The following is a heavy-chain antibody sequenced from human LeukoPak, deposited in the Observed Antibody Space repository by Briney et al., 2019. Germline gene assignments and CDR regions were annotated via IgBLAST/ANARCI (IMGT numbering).Heavy chain of an antibody. CDR3: ARSTVHYISGWYGYFDY. V-gene: IGHV3-23*01. D-gene: IGHD6-19*01. CDR1: GFTFSSYA. Sequence: GGSLRLSCAASGFTFSSYAMSWVRQAPGKGLEWASAISAGGGTTYYADSVKGRFTIPRDNSKNTLYLQMNSLRAEDTAVYYCARSTVHYISGWYGYFDYWGQGTLVTVSS. J-gene: IGHJ4*02. CDR2: ISAGGGTT.